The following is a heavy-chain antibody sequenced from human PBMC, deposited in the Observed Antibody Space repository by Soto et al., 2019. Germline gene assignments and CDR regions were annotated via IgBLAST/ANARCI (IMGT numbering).Heavy chain of an antibody. J-gene: IGHJ5*02. CDR1: VGSISSGGYS. Sequence: PSETLSLTCAVSVGSISSGGYSWCWIRQPPGKGLEWIGYIYHSGSTYYNPSLKSRVTISVDRSKNQFSLKLSSVTAADTAVYYCARVPDRWGQGTLVTVSS. D-gene: IGHD2-2*01. CDR2: IYHSGST. V-gene: IGHV4-30-2*01. CDR3: ARVPDR.